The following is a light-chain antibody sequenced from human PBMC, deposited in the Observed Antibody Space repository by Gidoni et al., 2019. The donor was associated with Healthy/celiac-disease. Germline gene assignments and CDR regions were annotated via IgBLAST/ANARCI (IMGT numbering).Light chain of an antibody. CDR2: EAS. Sequence: DIQMTQSPSTLSASVGDRVTITCRASQSISSWLAWYQTKPGKAPKLLIYEASSLESGVPSRFSGSGSGTEFPLTLSSLQPDDFATYYCQQDNSYPWTFGQGTKVEIK. J-gene: IGKJ1*01. CDR1: QSISSW. CDR3: QQDNSYPWT. V-gene: IGKV1-5*01.